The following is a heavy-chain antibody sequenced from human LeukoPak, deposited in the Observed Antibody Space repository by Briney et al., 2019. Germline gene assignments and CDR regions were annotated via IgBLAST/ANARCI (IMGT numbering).Heavy chain of an antibody. V-gene: IGHV3-23*01. CDR2: ISGSGGST. CDR3: AKDLRRDSSGYGPAFDI. CDR1: GFTFSSYA. J-gene: IGHJ3*02. D-gene: IGHD3-22*01. Sequence: GGSPRLSCAASGFTFSSYAMSWVRQAPGKGLEWVSAISGSGGSTYYADSVKGRFTISRDNSKNTLYLQMNSLRAEDTAVYYCAKDLRRDSSGYGPAFDIWGQGTMVTVSS.